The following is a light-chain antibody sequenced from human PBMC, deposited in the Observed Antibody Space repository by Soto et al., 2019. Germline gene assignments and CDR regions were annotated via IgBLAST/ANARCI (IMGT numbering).Light chain of an antibody. V-gene: IGLV1-40*01. CDR3: QSYDSSLSGWV. CDR2: GNS. J-gene: IGLJ3*02. Sequence: QSALTQPPSASGTPGQTVTISCSGGTSNIGSNYVYWYQQLPGTAPKLLIYGNSNRPSGVPDRFSGSKSGTSASLAITGLQAEDEADYYCQSYDSSLSGWVFGGGTKLTVL. CDR1: TSNIGSNY.